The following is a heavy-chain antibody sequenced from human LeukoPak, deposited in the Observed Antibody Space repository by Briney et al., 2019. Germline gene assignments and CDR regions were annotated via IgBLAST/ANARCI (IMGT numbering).Heavy chain of an antibody. Sequence: GASVKVSCKASGYTFTSYGISWVRQAPGQGLEWMGGIIPIFGTANYAQKFQGRVTITADKSTSTAYMELSSLRSEDTAVYYCARAHFWSGYYKYYYYMDVWGKGTTVTVSS. CDR1: GYTFTSYG. CDR3: ARAHFWSGYYKYYYYMDV. J-gene: IGHJ6*03. D-gene: IGHD3-3*02. V-gene: IGHV1-69*06. CDR2: IIPIFGTA.